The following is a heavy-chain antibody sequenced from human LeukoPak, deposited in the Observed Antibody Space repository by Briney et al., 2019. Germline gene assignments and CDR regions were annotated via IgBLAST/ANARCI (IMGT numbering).Heavy chain of an antibody. J-gene: IGHJ4*02. Sequence: GESLKISCEASGYTFSNYWIVWVRQMPGKGLEWMGIIYPDDSDTRYSPSFQGQVTISADKSISTAYLQWSSLKASDTAMYYCARSSSGWSLSTFDYWGQGTLVTVSS. CDR2: IYPDDSDT. V-gene: IGHV5-51*01. D-gene: IGHD6-19*01. CDR3: ARSSSGWSLSTFDY. CDR1: GYTFSNYW.